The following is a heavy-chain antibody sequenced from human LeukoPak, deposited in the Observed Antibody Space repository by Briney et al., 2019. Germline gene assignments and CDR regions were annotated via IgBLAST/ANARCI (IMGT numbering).Heavy chain of an antibody. CDR3: ATGSGSYLNYFDY. D-gene: IGHD3-10*01. CDR1: GGSISSYY. V-gene: IGHV4-59*08. Sequence: SETLSLTCIVSGGSISSYYWSWIRQPPGKGLEWIGFIYNSGSTNYNPSLKSRVTISVDTSKNQFSLKLSSVTAADTAVYYCATGSGSYLNYFDYWGQGTLVTVSS. J-gene: IGHJ4*02. CDR2: IYNSGST.